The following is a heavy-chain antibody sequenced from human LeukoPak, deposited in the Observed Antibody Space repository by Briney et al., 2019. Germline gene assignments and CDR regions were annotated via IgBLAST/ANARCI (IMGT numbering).Heavy chain of an antibody. CDR2: ISGSDGNT. D-gene: IGHD5-18*01. Sequence: GGSLRLSCAASGFTFNNYAMSWVRQAAGKGLEWVASISGSDGNTYYADSVKGRFTISRDNSKNTMYLQMKSLRAEDTAVYYCARGLWLTLNYFDYWGQGTLVTVSS. CDR1: GFTFNNYA. CDR3: ARGLWLTLNYFDY. J-gene: IGHJ4*02. V-gene: IGHV3-23*01.